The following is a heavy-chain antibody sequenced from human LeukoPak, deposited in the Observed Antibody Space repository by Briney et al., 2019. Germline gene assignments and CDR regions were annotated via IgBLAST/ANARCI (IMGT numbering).Heavy chain of an antibody. CDR3: AKRGVVVRVILVGFHKEAYYFDS. D-gene: IGHD3-10*01. CDR1: GITLSNYG. Sequence: GGSLRLSCAVSGITLSNYGMSWVRQAPGKGLEWVAGIGDSGGRTNYADSVKGRFTISRDNPKNTLYLQMNSLRAEDTAVYFCAKRGVVVRVILVGFHKEAYYFDSWGQGALVTVSS. J-gene: IGHJ4*02. V-gene: IGHV3-23*01. CDR2: IGDSGGRT.